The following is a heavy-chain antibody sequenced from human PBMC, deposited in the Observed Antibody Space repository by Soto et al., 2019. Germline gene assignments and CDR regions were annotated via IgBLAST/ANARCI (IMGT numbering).Heavy chain of an antibody. J-gene: IGHJ3*02. Sequence: AGSMRLSCAASGVTFSSYAMSWVRQAPGKGLEWVSAISGSGGSTYYADSVKGRFTISRDNSKNTLYLQMNSLRAEDTAVYYCAKVTEKDFGSTYDAFDIWGQGTMVTVSS. V-gene: IGHV3-23*01. CDR1: GVTFSSYA. CDR2: ISGSGGST. CDR3: AKVTEKDFGSTYDAFDI. D-gene: IGHD3-10*01.